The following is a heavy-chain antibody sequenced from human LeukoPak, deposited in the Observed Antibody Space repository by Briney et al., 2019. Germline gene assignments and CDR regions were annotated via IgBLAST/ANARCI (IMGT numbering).Heavy chain of an antibody. Sequence: GGSLRLSCAATGFSFSSYEMNWVRQAPGKGLEWVANIKQDGSEKYYVDSVKGRFTISRNNAKNSLYLQMNSLRAEDTAVYYCARVLRGVTLLFDYWGQGTLVTVSS. D-gene: IGHD1-26*01. J-gene: IGHJ4*02. CDR3: ARVLRGVTLLFDY. CDR1: GFSFSSYE. CDR2: IKQDGSEK. V-gene: IGHV3-7*01.